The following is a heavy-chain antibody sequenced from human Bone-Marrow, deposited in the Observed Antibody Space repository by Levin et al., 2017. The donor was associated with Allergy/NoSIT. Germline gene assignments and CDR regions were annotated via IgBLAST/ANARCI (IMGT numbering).Heavy chain of an antibody. Sequence: GESLKISCKASGYTFTSYDINWVRQATGQGLEWMGWMNPNSGNTGYAQKFQGRVTMTRNTSISTAYMELSSLRSEDTAVYYCARAKQLVLFEVPEGGYGFDPWGQGTLVTVSS. CDR3: ARAKQLVLFEVPEGGYGFDP. CDR1: GYTFTSYD. J-gene: IGHJ5*02. D-gene: IGHD6-13*01. V-gene: IGHV1-8*01. CDR2: MNPNSGNT.